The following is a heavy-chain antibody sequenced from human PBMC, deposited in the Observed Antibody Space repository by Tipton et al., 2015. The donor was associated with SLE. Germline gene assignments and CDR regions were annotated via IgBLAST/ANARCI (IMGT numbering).Heavy chain of an antibody. CDR2: MNPNSGNT. CDR3: ARGYPMLTYYDFWSGPDAFDV. CDR1: GYTFTTYD. V-gene: IGHV1-8*02. D-gene: IGHD3-3*01. Sequence: QSGPEVKKPGASVKVSCKASGYTFTTYDINWVRQATGQGLEWMGWMNPNSGNTGYAQKFQGRVTMTRDTSINTAYMELRSLKLDDTAVYYCARGYPMLTYYDFWSGPDAFDVWGQGTMFTVSS. J-gene: IGHJ3*01.